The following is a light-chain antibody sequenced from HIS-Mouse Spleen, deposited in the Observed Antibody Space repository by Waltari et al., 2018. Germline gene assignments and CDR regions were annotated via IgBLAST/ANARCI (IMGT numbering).Light chain of an antibody. V-gene: IGLV6-57*02. CDR1: SGSIASNY. CDR2: EDN. J-gene: IGLJ2*01. CDR3: QSYDSSNHVV. Sequence: NFMLTQPHSVSESPGKTVTISCTGSSGSIASNYVQWYQQRPGSAPTTVIYEDNQRPSGVPERFSGSIDSSSNSASLTISGLKTEDEADYYCQSYDSSNHVVVGGGTKLTVL.